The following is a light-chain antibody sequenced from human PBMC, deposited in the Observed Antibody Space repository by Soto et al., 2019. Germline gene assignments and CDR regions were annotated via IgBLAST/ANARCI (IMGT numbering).Light chain of an antibody. CDR2: RAS. CDR1: QKGSNN. V-gene: IGKV3-15*01. Sequence: EIVMTQSPATLSVAPGEKATLSCRARQKGSNNLAWYQQKPGQPPRLLIYRASTRATGIPARFSGSGSGTEFTLTISSLQSEDFAVYYCQHYNNWPPWTFGQGTKVEIK. J-gene: IGKJ1*01. CDR3: QHYNNWPPWT.